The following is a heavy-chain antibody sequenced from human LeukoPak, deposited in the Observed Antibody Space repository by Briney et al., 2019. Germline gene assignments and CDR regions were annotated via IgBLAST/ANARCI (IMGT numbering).Heavy chain of an antibody. J-gene: IGHJ4*02. CDR2: INHSEST. V-gene: IGHV4-34*01. CDR3: ARDSSGWDVFDY. Sequence: NPSETLSLTCAVFGGSFSGYYWSWIRQPPRNGPEWIGEINHSESTNYNPSLKSRVTISVDTSKNQFSLKLSSVTAADTAVYYCARDSSGWDVFDYWGQGTLVTVSS. CDR1: GGSFSGYY. D-gene: IGHD6-19*01.